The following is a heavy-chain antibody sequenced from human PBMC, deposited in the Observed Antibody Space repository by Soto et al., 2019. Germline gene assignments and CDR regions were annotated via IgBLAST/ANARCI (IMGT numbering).Heavy chain of an antibody. CDR1: GFTFTRYP. V-gene: IGHV3-23*01. CDR2: ISGSGGST. D-gene: IGHD1-7*01. Sequence: GGSLSLSCAASGFTFTRYPMSWVRQAPGKGLEWVSAISGSGGSTYYADSVKGRFTISRDNSKNTLYLQMNSLRAEDTAVYYCAKDLWNYGGYGMDVWGQGT. CDR3: AKDLWNYGGYGMDV. J-gene: IGHJ6*02.